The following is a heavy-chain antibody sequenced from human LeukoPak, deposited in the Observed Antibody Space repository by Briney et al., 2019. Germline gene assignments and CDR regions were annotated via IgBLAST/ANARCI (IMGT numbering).Heavy chain of an antibody. CDR1: GGSVSSGSYY. Sequence: KPSETLSLTCTVSGGSVSSGSYYWSRIRQPPGKGLEWIGYIYYSGSTNYNPSLKSRVTISVDTSKNQFSLKLSSVTAADTAVYYCARVSDYYYYGMDVWGQGTTVTVSS. CDR2: IYYSGST. J-gene: IGHJ6*02. V-gene: IGHV4-61*01. CDR3: ARVSDYYYYGMDV.